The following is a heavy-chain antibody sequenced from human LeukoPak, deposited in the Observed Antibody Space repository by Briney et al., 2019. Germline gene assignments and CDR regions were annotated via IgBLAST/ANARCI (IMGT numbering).Heavy chain of an antibody. CDR3: AKDIQHTY. J-gene: IGHJ4*02. CDR2: ISSSGSNT. V-gene: IGHV3-23*01. D-gene: IGHD2-2*01. CDR1: GFTFSGAA. Sequence: GGSLRLSCAVSGFTFSGAAMSWVRQAPGKGLEWVSLISSSGSNTYYADSVKGRFTISRDDSKNTLCLQMNSLRAEDTAVYYCAKDIQHTYWGQGALVTVSS.